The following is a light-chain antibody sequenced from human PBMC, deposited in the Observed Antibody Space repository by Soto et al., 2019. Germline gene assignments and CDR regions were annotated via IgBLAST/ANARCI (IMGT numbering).Light chain of an antibody. V-gene: IGKV3-20*01. CDR3: QQYGSSST. CDR1: QTISSSS. CDR2: GAS. Sequence: IVLTQSPGTLSLSPGERATLSCRASQTISSSSLAWYQQKGGQAPRLLIYGASSRATGIPDRFSGSGSGTDFTLTISRLEPDDFAAYYCQQYGSSSTFGQGTRLEIK. J-gene: IGKJ5*01.